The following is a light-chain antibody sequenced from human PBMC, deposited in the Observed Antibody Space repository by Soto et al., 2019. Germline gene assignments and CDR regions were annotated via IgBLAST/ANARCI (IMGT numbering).Light chain of an antibody. Sequence: EIVMTQSPATLSVSPGERATLSCRASQSVSSNLAWYQQKPGQAPRLLIYGASTRATGIPARFGGSGSGTEFTLTISSLQSEDFAVYYCQQYSNWPPWTFGQGTKVDMK. V-gene: IGKV3-15*01. CDR1: QSVSSN. J-gene: IGKJ1*01. CDR3: QQYSNWPPWT. CDR2: GAS.